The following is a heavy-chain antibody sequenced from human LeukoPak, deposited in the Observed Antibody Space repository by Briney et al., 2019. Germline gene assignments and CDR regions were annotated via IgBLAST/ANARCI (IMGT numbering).Heavy chain of an antibody. J-gene: IGHJ5*02. D-gene: IGHD4-11*01. Sequence: ASVKVSCKASGYTFTGYYMHWVRQAPGQGLEWMGWINPNSGGTNYAQKFQGRVTMTRDTSISTAYMELSRLRSDDTAVYYCATHYSLRDSSWFDPWGQGTLVTVSS. V-gene: IGHV1-2*02. CDR3: ATHYSLRDSSWFDP. CDR1: GYTFTGYY. CDR2: INPNSGGT.